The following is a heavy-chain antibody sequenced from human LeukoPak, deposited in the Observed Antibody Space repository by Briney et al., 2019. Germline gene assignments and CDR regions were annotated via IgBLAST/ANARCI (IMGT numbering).Heavy chain of an antibody. V-gene: IGHV4-31*03. CDR2: IYYSGSA. CDR3: ARGLLFSWFDP. J-gene: IGHJ5*02. Sequence: PSETLSLTCTVSGGSISSGGYYWSWIRQHPGKGLEWIGYIYYSGSAYYNPSLKSRVTISVDTSKNQFSLKLSSVTAADTAVYYCARGLLFSWFDPWGQGTLVTVSS. D-gene: IGHD2-21*02. CDR1: GGSISSGGYY.